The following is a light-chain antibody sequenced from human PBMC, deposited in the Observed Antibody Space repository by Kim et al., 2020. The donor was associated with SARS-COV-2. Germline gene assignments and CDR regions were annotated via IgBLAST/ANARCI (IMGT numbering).Light chain of an antibody. J-gene: IGKJ2*01. Sequence: DIQMTQSPSTLSAAVGDRVTISCRASQTINTWLAWYQQKPGKAPKLLIYKASNLLNGVPSRFSGSGSGTEFTLTISSLQPDDFAVYFCQHYNNYSPTFGQGTKLEI. CDR2: KAS. V-gene: IGKV1-5*03. CDR1: QTINTW. CDR3: QHYNNYSPT.